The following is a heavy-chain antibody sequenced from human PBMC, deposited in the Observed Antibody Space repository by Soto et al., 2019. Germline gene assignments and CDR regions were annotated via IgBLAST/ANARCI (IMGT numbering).Heavy chain of an antibody. CDR3: ARRSKEGYDFWSGYRYYYYGMDV. V-gene: IGHV5-51*01. CDR2: IYPGDSDT. J-gene: IGHJ6*02. CDR1: GYNFANYG. D-gene: IGHD3-3*01. Sequence: PGEPLRICCSGSGYNFANYGIGWVRQMPGKGLEWMGIIYPGDSDTRYSPSFQGQVTISDDKSISTAYLQWSSLKASDTAMYYCARRSKEGYDFWSGYRYYYYGMDVWGQGTTVTVSS.